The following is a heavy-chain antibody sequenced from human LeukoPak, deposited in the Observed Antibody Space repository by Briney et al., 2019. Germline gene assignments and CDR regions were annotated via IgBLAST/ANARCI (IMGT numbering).Heavy chain of an antibody. CDR1: GGSISSSSYY. Sequence: SETLSLTCTVSGGSISSSSYYWGWIRQPPGKGLEWIGSIYYSGSTYYNPSLKSRVTISVDTSKNQFSLKLSSVTAADTAVYYCARHPLSSGWYYFDYWGQGTLVTVSS. CDR2: IYYSGST. J-gene: IGHJ4*02. CDR3: ARHPLSSGWYYFDY. V-gene: IGHV4-39*01. D-gene: IGHD6-19*01.